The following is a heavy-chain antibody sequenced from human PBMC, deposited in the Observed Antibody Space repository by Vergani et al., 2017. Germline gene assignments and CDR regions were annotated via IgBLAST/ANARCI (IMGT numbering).Heavy chain of an antibody. CDR3: ARVGGSYGNYLDY. J-gene: IGHJ4*02. CDR1: GFTFSSYE. D-gene: IGHD1-26*01. CDR2: ISSSGSTI. V-gene: IGHV3-48*03. Sequence: EVQLVESGGGLVQPGGSLRLSCAASGFTFSSYEMNWVRQAPGKGLEWVSYISSSGSTIYYADSVKGRFTISRDNAKNSLYLQMNSLRAEDTAVDYCARVGGSYGNYLDYWGQGTLVTVSS.